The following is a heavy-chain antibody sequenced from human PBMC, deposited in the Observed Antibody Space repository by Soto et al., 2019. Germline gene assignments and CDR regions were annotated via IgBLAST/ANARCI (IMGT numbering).Heavy chain of an antibody. CDR1: ENTLSSYW. J-gene: IGHJ5*02. V-gene: IGHV5-51*01. D-gene: IGHD2-15*01. CDR2: LYPDDSDT. Sequence: ESLKISFKGCENTLSSYWIARVRQFPGKGMEWMGILYPDDSDTRYSPAFQGQVTISVDKSITTAYLQWSSLKASDTAMYYCARSRGGGRHLWFDPWGQGTQVTVSS. CDR3: ARSRGGGRHLWFDP.